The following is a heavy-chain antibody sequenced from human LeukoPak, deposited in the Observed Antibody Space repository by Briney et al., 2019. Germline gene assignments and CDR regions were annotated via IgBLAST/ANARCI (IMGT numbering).Heavy chain of an antibody. J-gene: IGHJ1*01. Sequence: SETLSLTCTVSGGAISTYYWSWIRQTPGMGLEWIGYIYYTGSTNYNPSLKSRVTISVDASKNQFSLKMSSMTAADTAVYYCARTQGYSSGWDFQHWGQGTLVTVSS. V-gene: IGHV4-59*01. CDR1: GGAISTYY. CDR3: ARTQGYSSGWDFQH. D-gene: IGHD6-19*01. CDR2: IYYTGST.